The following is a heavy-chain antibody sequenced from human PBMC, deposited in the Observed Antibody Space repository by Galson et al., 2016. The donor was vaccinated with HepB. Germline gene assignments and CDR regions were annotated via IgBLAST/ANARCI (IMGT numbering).Heavy chain of an antibody. CDR2: IYPGDSGT. V-gene: IGHV5-51*01. Sequence: QSGAEVKKPGESLTISCKASGYSYTSFWIAWVRQMPGKGLEWMGIIYPGDSGTRYSPSFQGQVTISADKSLTTAYLQWSSLKASDTAMYYCARHPALGSGPDYWGQGALITVSS. J-gene: IGHJ4*02. D-gene: IGHD2-15*01. CDR1: GYSYTSFW. CDR3: ARHPALGSGPDY.